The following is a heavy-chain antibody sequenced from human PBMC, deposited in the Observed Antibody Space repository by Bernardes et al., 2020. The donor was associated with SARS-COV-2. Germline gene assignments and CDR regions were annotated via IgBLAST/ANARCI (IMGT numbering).Heavy chain of an antibody. CDR3: ARGDKWDPTETIFDY. D-gene: IGHD1-26*01. Sequence: GGSLRLSCAASGFSFSSFWMSWVRQAPGKGLEWVANVKQDGSEKYYVDSVKGRFTISRDNAKNSLLLQMNSLRSDDTAVYYCARGDKWDPTETIFDYWGQGTLVTVSS. CDR1: GFSFSSFW. J-gene: IGHJ4*02. CDR2: VKQDGSEK. V-gene: IGHV3-7*03.